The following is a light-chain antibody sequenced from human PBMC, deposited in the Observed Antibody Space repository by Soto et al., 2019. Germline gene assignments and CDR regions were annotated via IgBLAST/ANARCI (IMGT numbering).Light chain of an antibody. V-gene: IGKV1-5*03. J-gene: IGKJ4*01. CDR2: KAS. Sequence: DIQMTQSPPTLSASVGDRVTITCRASQSISSWLAWYQHKPGKAPNLLIYKASTLESGVPSRFSGSGSGTEFTLTVSSLQPDDFATYYCQQYDSYPLTFGGGTKVDIK. CDR3: QQYDSYPLT. CDR1: QSISSW.